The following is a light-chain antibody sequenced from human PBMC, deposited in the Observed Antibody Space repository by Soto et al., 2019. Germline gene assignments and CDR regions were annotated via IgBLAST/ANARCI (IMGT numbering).Light chain of an antibody. CDR1: QSVSSSY. V-gene: IGKV3-20*01. CDR3: QHYGGALLN. Sequence: EIVLTQSPGTLSLSPGERATLSCRASQSVSSSYLAWYQQKPGQAPRLLIYGASSRATGIPDRFSGSGSGTDFTLTISRLEPEDFEVYYCQHYGGALLNFRGG. J-gene: IGKJ4*01. CDR2: GAS.